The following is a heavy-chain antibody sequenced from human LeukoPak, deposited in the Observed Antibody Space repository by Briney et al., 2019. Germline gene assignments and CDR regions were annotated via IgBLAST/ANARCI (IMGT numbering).Heavy chain of an antibody. CDR2: INHSGST. J-gene: IGHJ4*02. CDR3: ARHGSGTYDY. V-gene: IGHV4-34*01. Sequence: SETLSLTCAVYGGSFSNYYWSWIRQPPGKGLEWIGEINHSGSTNYNPSLKSRVSISVDTTKNQFSLKLNSVTAADTAVYFCARHGSGTYDYWGQGTLVTVSS. CDR1: GGSFSNYY. D-gene: IGHD1-26*01.